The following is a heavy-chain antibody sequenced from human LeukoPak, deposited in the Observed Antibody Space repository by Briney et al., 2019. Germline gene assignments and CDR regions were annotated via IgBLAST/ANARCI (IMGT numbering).Heavy chain of an antibody. D-gene: IGHD3-10*01. CDR2: IYYSGST. J-gene: IGHJ4*02. CDR1: GGSISSSNYY. Sequence: PSETLSLTCAVSGGSISSSNYYWGWIRQPPGKELEWIGSIYYSGSTYYNPSLKSRVTISVDTSKNQFSLKLSSVTAADTAVYYCARGVQYYFDYWGQGTLVTVSS. CDR3: ARGVQYYFDY. V-gene: IGHV4-39*07.